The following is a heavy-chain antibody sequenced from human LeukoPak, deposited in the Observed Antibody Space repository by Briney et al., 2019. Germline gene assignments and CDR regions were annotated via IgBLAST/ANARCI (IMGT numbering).Heavy chain of an antibody. J-gene: IGHJ6*04. D-gene: IGHD3-10*02. CDR1: GFTFSSYE. CDR3: AELGITMFGGV. Sequence: PGGSLRLSCAASGFTFSSYEMNCVRQAPGKGLEWVSYISSSGSTIYYADSVKGRFTISRDNAKNSLYLQMNSLRAEDTAVYYCAELGITMFGGVWGKETTVTISS. V-gene: IGHV3-48*03. CDR2: ISSSGSTI.